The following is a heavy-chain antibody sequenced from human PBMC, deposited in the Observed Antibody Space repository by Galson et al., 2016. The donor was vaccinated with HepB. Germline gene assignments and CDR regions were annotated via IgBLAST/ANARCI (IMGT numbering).Heavy chain of an antibody. J-gene: IGHJ6*02. D-gene: IGHD5-18*01. V-gene: IGHV4-34*01. CDR3: ATMRKQLWLGEYYYYALDV. CDR1: GGSFTGFY. Sequence: SETLSLTCDVYGGSFTGFYWSWIRQPPGKGLEWIGDINHRGGTNYNPSLESRVTISLDTSKSQFSLKMNSVIAADTAVYFCATMRKQLWLGEYYYYALDVWGQGTTVTVSS. CDR2: INHRGGT.